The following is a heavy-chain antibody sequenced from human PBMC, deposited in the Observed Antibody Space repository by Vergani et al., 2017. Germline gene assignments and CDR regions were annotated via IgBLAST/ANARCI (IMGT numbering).Heavy chain of an antibody. Sequence: QVQLQQWGAGLLKPSETLSLTCAVYGGSFRGYYWSWIRQPPGKGMEGIGEIINSGSTNYNPSLKSRVTISVDTSKNQFSLKLTSVTAADTAVYYCARELKVGPAPFDYWGQGTLVTVSS. D-gene: IGHD1-26*01. J-gene: IGHJ4*02. CDR3: ARELKVGPAPFDY. CDR2: IINSGST. CDR1: GGSFRGYY. V-gene: IGHV4-34*12.